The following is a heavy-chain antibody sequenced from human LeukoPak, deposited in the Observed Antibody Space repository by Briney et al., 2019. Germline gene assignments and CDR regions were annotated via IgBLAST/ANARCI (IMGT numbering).Heavy chain of an antibody. Sequence: GASVTVSCKASGYTFTSYGISWVRQAPGQGLEWMGWISVYNHNTNYAQKFQGRVTVTTDTSTRTAYMELRSLRSDDTAVYYCARTNLDCKNGVCYDYWGQGTLVTVSS. CDR1: GYTFTSYG. CDR3: ARTNLDCKNGVCYDY. V-gene: IGHV1-18*01. J-gene: IGHJ4*02. D-gene: IGHD2-8*01. CDR2: ISVYNHNT.